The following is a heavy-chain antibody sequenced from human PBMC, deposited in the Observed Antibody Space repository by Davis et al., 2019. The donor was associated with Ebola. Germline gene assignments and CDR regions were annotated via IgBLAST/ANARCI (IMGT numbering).Heavy chain of an antibody. CDR1: SYTFTGYY. V-gene: IGHV1-18*04. CDR2: ISAYNGNT. Sequence: ASVKVSCKASSYTFTGYYMHWVRQAPRQGLEWMGWISAYNGNTNYAQKLQGRVTMTTDTSTSTAYMELRSLRSDDTAVYYCARNDVGAATDHWGQGTPVTVSS. D-gene: IGHD1-26*01. J-gene: IGHJ4*02. CDR3: ARNDVGAATDH.